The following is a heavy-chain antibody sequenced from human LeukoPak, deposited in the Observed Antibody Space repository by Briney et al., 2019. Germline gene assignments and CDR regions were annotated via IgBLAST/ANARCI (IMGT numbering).Heavy chain of an antibody. Sequence: GGSLRLSCAASGFTFSSYAMSWVRQAPGKGLEWVSAISGSGGSTYYADSVKGRFTISRDNSKNTLYLQMNSLRAEDTAVYYCARKGQGSNWAAEYFQNWGQGTLVTVSS. D-gene: IGHD6-13*01. J-gene: IGHJ1*01. V-gene: IGHV3-23*01. CDR2: ISGSGGST. CDR1: GFTFSSYA. CDR3: ARKGQGSNWAAEYFQN.